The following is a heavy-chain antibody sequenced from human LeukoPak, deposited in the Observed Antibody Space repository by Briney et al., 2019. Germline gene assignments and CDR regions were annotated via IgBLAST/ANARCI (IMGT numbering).Heavy chain of an antibody. D-gene: IGHD3-10*01. CDR3: ARDRYYYGSGSYGLNWFDP. CDR2: INHSGST. CDR1: GGSFSGYY. J-gene: IGHJ5*02. Sequence: SETLSLTCAVYGGSFSGYYWRWISQPPGKGLEWIGEINHSGSTNYNPSLKGRGTISVDTSKNQFSLKLCSVTAADTAVYYCARDRYYYGSGSYGLNWFDPWGQGTLVTVSS. V-gene: IGHV4-34*01.